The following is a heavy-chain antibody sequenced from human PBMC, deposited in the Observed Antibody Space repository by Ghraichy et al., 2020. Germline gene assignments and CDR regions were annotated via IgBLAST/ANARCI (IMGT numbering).Heavy chain of an antibody. J-gene: IGHJ4*02. CDR3: AKVRTGTFEYFDY. V-gene: IGHV3-23*01. Sequence: GSLRLSCAASGFTFSSYAMSWVRQAPGKGLEWVSAISGSGGSIYYADSVKGRFTISRDNSKNTLYLQMNSLRAEDTAVYYCAKVRTGTFEYFDYWGQGTLVTVSS. CDR2: ISGSGGSI. CDR1: GFTFSSYA. D-gene: IGHD1-7*01.